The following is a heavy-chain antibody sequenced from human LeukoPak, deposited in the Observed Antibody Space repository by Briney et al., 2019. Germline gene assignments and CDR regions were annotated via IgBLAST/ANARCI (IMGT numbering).Heavy chain of an antibody. CDR1: GFIFSSYW. V-gene: IGHV3-7*01. CDR2: TKQDGSDK. D-gene: IGHD3-22*01. Sequence: GGSLRLSCAASGFIFSSYWMSWVRQAPGKGLEWVANTKQDGSDKSYVDSVKGRFTISRDNAKNSLYLQMNSLRAEDTAVYYCARDSRFTMRDYWGQGTLVTVSS. CDR3: ARDSRFTMRDY. J-gene: IGHJ4*02.